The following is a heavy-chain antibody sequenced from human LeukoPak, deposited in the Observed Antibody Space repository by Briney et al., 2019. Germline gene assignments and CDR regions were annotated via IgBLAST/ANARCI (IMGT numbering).Heavy chain of an antibody. V-gene: IGHV3-23*01. CDR3: AKRQLRGDSSYYFDY. Sequence: GGSLRLSCAASGYTFSNSAMGWVRHAPGKGLEWVSSISDSGSGTFYPDSVKGRFTISRDNSKNILYLQMNSLRIDDTAVYYCAKRQLRGDSSYYFDYWGPGTLVTVSS. CDR1: GYTFSNSA. CDR2: ISDSGSGT. D-gene: IGHD3-16*01. J-gene: IGHJ4*02.